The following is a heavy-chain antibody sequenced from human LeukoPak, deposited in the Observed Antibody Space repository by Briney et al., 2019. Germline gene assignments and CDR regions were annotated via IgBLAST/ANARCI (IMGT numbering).Heavy chain of an antibody. CDR1: GFTFSSYA. J-gene: IGHJ5*02. CDR2: ISGSGGST. V-gene: IGHV3-23*01. D-gene: IGHD1-26*01. Sequence: GGSLRLSCAASGFTFSSYAMSWVRQAPGKGLEWVSAISGSGGSTYYADSVKGRFTISRDNSKNTLYLQMNSLRGEDTAVYYCARGVSGTRGVFDPWGQGTLVTVSS. CDR3: ARGVSGTRGVFDP.